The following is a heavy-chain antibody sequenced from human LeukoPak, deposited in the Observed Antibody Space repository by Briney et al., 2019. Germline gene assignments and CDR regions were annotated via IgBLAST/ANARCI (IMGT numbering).Heavy chain of an antibody. J-gene: IGHJ6*02. CDR3: ARDFLGRSAEPRRGMDV. CDR1: GFTFSNYW. V-gene: IGHV3-7*04. D-gene: IGHD6-13*01. Sequence: GGSLRLSCAASGFTFSNYWMSWVRQAPGKGLEWVACIKEDGSEKYYVDSVKGRFTVSRGNAQKSVHLQMSGLRAEDTAVYYCARDFLGRSAEPRRGMDVWGQGTTVTVSS. CDR2: IKEDGSEK.